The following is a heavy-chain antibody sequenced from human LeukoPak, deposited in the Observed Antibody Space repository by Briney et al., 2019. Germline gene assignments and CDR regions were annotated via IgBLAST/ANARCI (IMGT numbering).Heavy chain of an antibody. J-gene: IGHJ5*02. D-gene: IGHD3-10*01. V-gene: IGHV4-59*01. CDR3: ARLSWPGRGSRFDP. CDR1: GDSIRSYD. Sequence: SETLSLTCTVSGDSIRSYDWSWIRQSPGKGLEWIGYISYSGNTNYNPSLKSRVTISVDTSKNQFSLNLSSVTTADTAVYFCARLSWPGRGSRFDPWGQGTLVTVSS. CDR2: ISYSGNT.